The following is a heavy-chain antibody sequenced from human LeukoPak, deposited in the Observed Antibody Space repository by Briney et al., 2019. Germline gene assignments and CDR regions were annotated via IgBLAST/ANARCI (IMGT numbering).Heavy chain of an antibody. J-gene: IGHJ3*02. CDR2: IIPIFGTA. D-gene: IGHD1-20*01. CDR1: GGTFSSYA. Sequence: SVKVSCKASGGTFSSYAISWVRQAPGQGLEWMGRIIPIFGTANYAQKFQGRVTITTDESTSTAYMEPSSLRSEDTAVYYCAREAPYNWNDDAFDIWGQGTMVTVSS. CDR3: AREAPYNWNDDAFDI. V-gene: IGHV1-69*05.